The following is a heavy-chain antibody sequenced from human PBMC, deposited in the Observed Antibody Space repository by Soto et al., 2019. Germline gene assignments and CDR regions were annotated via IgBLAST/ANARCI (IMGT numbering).Heavy chain of an antibody. CDR3: ARDPMAQYYYCGMDV. CDR2: INPNSGGT. Sequence: QVQLVQSGAEVKKPGASVKVSCKASGYTFTGYYMHWVRQAPGQGLEWMGWINPNSGGTNYAQKFQGRVTMTRDTAISTAYMDLSRLRSDDTAVYYCARDPMAQYYYCGMDVWGQGTTVTVSS. CDR1: GYTFTGYY. J-gene: IGHJ6*02. D-gene: IGHD3-10*01. V-gene: IGHV1-2*02.